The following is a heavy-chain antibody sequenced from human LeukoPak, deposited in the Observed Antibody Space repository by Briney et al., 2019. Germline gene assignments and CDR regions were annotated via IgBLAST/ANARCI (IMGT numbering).Heavy chain of an antibody. V-gene: IGHV3-9*01. D-gene: IGHD4-17*01. CDR2: ISWNSGSI. CDR1: GFTFDDYA. CDR3: AKDTWPSSTVTSPSPFDY. Sequence: GRSLRLSCAASGFTFDDYAMHWVRQAPGKGLEWVSGISWNSGSIGYADSVKGRFTISRDNAKNSLYLQMNSLRAEDTALYYCAKDTWPSSTVTSPSPFDYWGQGTLVTVSS. J-gene: IGHJ4*02.